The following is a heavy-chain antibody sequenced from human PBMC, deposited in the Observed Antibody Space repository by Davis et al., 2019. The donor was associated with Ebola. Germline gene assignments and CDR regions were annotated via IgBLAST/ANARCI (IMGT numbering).Heavy chain of an antibody. CDR3: ARGYCTNGVCYNYYYYGMDV. Sequence: HTGGSLRLSCAASGFTFSSYWMSWVRQAPGKGLVWVSRINSDGSSTSYADSVKGRFTISRDNAKNTLYLQMNSLRAEDTAVYYCARGYCTNGVCYNYYYYGMDVWGQGTTVTVSS. J-gene: IGHJ6*02. CDR1: GFTFSSYW. D-gene: IGHD2-8*01. V-gene: IGHV3-74*01. CDR2: INSDGSST.